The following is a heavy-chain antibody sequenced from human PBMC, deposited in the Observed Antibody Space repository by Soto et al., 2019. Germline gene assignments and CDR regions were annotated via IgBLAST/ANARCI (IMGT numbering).Heavy chain of an antibody. Sequence: GASVKVSCKASGYTFSNYAIHWVRQAPGQRLEWMGWISPGNGNTKYAQKFQGRVTITRDTSTNTAYMELSSLRSEDTAVYYCATDLKQWSPTKYHYYYGLDVWGQGTTVTVSS. D-gene: IGHD2-15*01. CDR2: ISPGNGNT. CDR3: ATDLKQWSPTKYHYYYGLDV. CDR1: GYTFSNYA. J-gene: IGHJ6*02. V-gene: IGHV1-3*01.